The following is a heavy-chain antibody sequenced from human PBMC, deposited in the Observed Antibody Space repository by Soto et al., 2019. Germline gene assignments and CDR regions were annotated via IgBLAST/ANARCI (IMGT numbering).Heavy chain of an antibody. J-gene: IGHJ5*02. CDR2: IYCDDDK. V-gene: IGHV2-5*02. CDR1: WFSLSTSGVG. CDR3: AHRPSIAAPTKCFDT. Sequence: XGPTLGTPPQTLTLTCTFSWFSLSTSGVGVGWIRQPPGKALEWLALIYCDDDKRYSPSLKSRLTITKDTSKNQVVLTMTKMDPVDTATYYCAHRPSIAAPTKCFDTWGQGTLVTVSS. D-gene: IGHD6-6*01.